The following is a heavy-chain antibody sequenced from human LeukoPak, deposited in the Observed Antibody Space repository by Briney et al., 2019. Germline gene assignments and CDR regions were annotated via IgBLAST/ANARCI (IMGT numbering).Heavy chain of an antibody. J-gene: IGHJ2*01. D-gene: IGHD3-22*01. V-gene: IGHV1-18*01. CDR2: TSAYNGNT. CDR1: GYIFTSYG. Sequence: ASVNVSCKVSGYIFTSYGISWVRQAPGQGLEWIGSTSAYNGNTIYAKKIQGRVTMKTQTSTRTAYMELRSLGSDDTAVYYCARDRRNYDSSGKPSYFVLWGRGTLVTVSS. CDR3: ARDRRNYDSSGKPSYFVL.